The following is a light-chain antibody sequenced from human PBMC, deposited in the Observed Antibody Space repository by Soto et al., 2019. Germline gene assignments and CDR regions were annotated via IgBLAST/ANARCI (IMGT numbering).Light chain of an antibody. J-gene: IGLJ2*01. CDR1: SSNIGAGYD. Sequence: QSVLTQPPSVSGAPGQRVTISCTVSSSNIGAGYDVHWYQQLPGTAPKLLIYGNSNRPSGVPDRFSGSKSGTSASLAITGLQAEHEADYYCQSYDSSLSGREVFGGGTKLTVL. CDR2: GNS. CDR3: QSYDSSLSGREV. V-gene: IGLV1-40*01.